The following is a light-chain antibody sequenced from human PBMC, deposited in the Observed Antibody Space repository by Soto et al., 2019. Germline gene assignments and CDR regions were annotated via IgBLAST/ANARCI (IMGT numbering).Light chain of an antibody. CDR3: QQYNNWPPRGT. Sequence: EIVMTQSPATLSVSPGERATLSCRASQSVTSNLAWYQQKPGQAPRLLIYGASTRATGIPARFSGSGSGTEFTLTNSSLQTEDFAVYYCQQYNNWPPRGTFGQGTKVEIE. J-gene: IGKJ1*01. CDR2: GAS. V-gene: IGKV3-15*01. CDR1: QSVTSN.